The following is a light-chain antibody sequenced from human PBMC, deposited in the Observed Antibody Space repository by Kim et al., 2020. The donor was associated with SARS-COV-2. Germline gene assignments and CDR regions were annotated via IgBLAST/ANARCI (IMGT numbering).Light chain of an antibody. J-gene: IGLJ3*02. CDR2: GKN. CDR1: SLRSYY. CDR3: NSRDSSGNRV. Sequence: VALGQTVRITCQGASLRSYYASWYQQKPGQAPVLVIYGKNNRPSGIPDRFSGSSSGNTASLTITGAQAGDEADYYCNSRDSSGNRVFGGGTQLTVL. V-gene: IGLV3-19*01.